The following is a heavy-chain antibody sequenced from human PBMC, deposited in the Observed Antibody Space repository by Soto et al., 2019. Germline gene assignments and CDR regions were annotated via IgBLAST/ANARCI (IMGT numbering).Heavy chain of an antibody. CDR1: GYTFTGYY. V-gene: IGHV1-2*04. J-gene: IGHJ4*02. D-gene: IGHD6-13*01. CDR2: INPNSGGT. Sequence: ASVKVSCKASGYTFTGYYMHWVRQAPGQGLEWMGWINPNSGGTNYAQKFQGWVTMTRDTSISTAYMELSRLRFDDTAVYYCVCGPRGSIAAATFQFDYWGQGTLVTVSS. CDR3: VCGPRGSIAAATFQFDY.